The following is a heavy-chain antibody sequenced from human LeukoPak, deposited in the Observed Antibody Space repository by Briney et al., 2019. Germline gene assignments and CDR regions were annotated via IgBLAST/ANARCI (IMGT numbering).Heavy chain of an antibody. CDR2: IYPGDSDT. V-gene: IGHV5-51*01. CDR1: GYRLTSYW. J-gene: IGHJ4*02. CDR3: ARYYYDSSGYYYYFDY. Sequence: GESLMISCKGSGYRLTSYWIGWVRQMPGKGLEWMGIIYPGDSDTRYSPSFQGQVTISADKSISTAYLQWSSLKASDTAMYYCARYYYDSSGYYYYFDYWGQGTLVTVSS. D-gene: IGHD3-22*01.